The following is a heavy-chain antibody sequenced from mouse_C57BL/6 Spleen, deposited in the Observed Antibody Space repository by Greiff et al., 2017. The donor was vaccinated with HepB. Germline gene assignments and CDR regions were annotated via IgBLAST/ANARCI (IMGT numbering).Heavy chain of an antibody. Sequence: DVKLQESGPGLVKPSQSLSLTCSVTGYSITSGYYWNWIRQFPGNKLEWMGYISYDGSNNYNPSLKNRISITRDTSKNQFFLKLNSVTTEDTATYYCARDGGGFFAYWGQGTLVTVSA. CDR1: GYSITSGYY. CDR3: ARDGGGFFAY. J-gene: IGHJ3*01. V-gene: IGHV3-6*01. CDR2: ISYDGSN.